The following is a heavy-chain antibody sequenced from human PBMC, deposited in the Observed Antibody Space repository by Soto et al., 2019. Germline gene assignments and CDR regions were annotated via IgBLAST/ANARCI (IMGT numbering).Heavy chain of an antibody. D-gene: IGHD3-22*01. Sequence: GASVKVSCKASGGTFSSYAISWVRQAPGQGLEWMGGIIPIFGTANYAQKFQGRVTITADKSTSTAYMELSSLRSEDTAVYYCARDSTYYYDSSGYYYHDYWGQGTLVTVSS. V-gene: IGHV1-69*06. CDR2: IIPIFGTA. J-gene: IGHJ4*02. CDR1: GGTFSSYA. CDR3: ARDSTYYYDSSGYYYHDY.